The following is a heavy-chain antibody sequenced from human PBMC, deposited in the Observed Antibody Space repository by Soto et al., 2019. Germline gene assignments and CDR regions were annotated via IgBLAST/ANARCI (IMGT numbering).Heavy chain of an antibody. V-gene: IGHV3-53*01. D-gene: IGHD2-15*01. CDR2: IYSGGST. CDR1: GFTVSSNY. Sequence: PEGSLRLSCAASGFTVSSNYMSWVRQAPGKGLEWVSVIYSGGSTYYADSVKGRFTISRDNSKNTLYLQMNSLRAEDTAVYYCARSYRRYCSGGSCYSYYYYYMDVWGKGTTVTVSS. CDR3: ARSYRRYCSGGSCYSYYYYYMDV. J-gene: IGHJ6*03.